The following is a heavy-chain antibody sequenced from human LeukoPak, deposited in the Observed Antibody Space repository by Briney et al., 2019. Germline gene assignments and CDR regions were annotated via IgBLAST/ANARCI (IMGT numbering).Heavy chain of an antibody. CDR1: GFTFSGYS. Sequence: GGSLRLSCAASGFTFSGYSMNWVRQAPGKGLEWVSYISSSTSTTYYADSVQGRFTISRDNAKKSLYLQMNSLRDEDTAVYYCARVGGATAVTMYFEYWGQGTLVTVSS. D-gene: IGHD1-26*01. CDR2: ISSSTSTT. V-gene: IGHV3-48*02. CDR3: ARVGGATAVTMYFEY. J-gene: IGHJ4*02.